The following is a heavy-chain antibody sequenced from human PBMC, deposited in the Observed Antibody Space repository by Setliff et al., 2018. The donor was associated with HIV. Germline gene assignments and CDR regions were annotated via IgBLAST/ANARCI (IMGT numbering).Heavy chain of an antibody. D-gene: IGHD3-16*01. J-gene: IGHJ4*02. Sequence: PVGSLRLSCAVSGFTLSDYYVSWIRQAPGKGLEWVSYISSSSSYTNYADSVKGRFTISRDNAKNSVYLQMHSLRVEDTAVYYCAAVPWGHSSLIIDHWGQGTPVTVSS. CDR1: GFTLSDYY. V-gene: IGHV3-11*06. CDR3: AAVPWGHSSLIIDH. CDR2: ISSSSSYT.